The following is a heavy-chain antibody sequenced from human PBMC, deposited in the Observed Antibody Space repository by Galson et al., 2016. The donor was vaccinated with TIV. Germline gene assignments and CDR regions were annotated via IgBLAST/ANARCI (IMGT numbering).Heavy chain of an antibody. CDR2: ISYSGNT. Sequence: TLSLTCTVSGGSISSGGYYWSWIRQHPEKGLEWIGYISYSGNTFYNPSLRSRVTISGDTSKNQFSLNLKSVTAADAAVYYCVRAWGYCNGGNCHSIYFDYWGQGTLVTVSS. D-gene: IGHD2-15*01. CDR3: VRAWGYCNGGNCHSIYFDY. V-gene: IGHV4-31*03. J-gene: IGHJ4*02. CDR1: GGSISSGGYY.